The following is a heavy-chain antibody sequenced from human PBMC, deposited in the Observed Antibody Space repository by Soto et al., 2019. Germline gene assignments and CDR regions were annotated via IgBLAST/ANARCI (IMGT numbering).Heavy chain of an antibody. Sequence: ASVKVSCKVSGYTLTELSMHWVRQAPGKGLEWMGGFDPEDGETIYAQKFQGRVTMTEDTSTDTAYMELSSLRSEDTAVYYCAQANYYYYGMDVWGQGTTVTVSS. J-gene: IGHJ6*02. CDR3: AQANYYYYGMDV. CDR1: GYTLTELS. CDR2: FDPEDGET. V-gene: IGHV1-24*01.